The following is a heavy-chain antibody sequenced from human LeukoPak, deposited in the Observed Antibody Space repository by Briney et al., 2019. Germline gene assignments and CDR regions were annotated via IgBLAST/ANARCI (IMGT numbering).Heavy chain of an antibody. CDR2: ISGSGGST. V-gene: IGHV3-23*01. Sequence: GGSLKLSCAASGFTFSSYAMSWVRQAPGKGLEWVSAISGSGGSTYYADSVKGRFTISRDNSKNTLYLQMNSLRAEDTAVYYCAKTRVIYYDFWSGYPYYFDYWGQGTLVTVSS. CDR1: GFTFSSYA. CDR3: AKTRVIYYDFWSGYPYYFDY. J-gene: IGHJ4*02. D-gene: IGHD3-3*01.